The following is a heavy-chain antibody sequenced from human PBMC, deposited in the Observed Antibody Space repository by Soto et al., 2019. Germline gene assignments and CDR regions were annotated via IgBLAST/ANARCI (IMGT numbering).Heavy chain of an antibody. D-gene: IGHD6-19*01. J-gene: IGHJ4*02. V-gene: IGHV3-7*01. CDR3: ARDRAWSSFDY. CDR2: TNPDGSKK. Sequence: EVQLVESGGDSVQPGGSLRLSCTASGFTFSTSWMNWVRQAPGKGLEWVASTNPDGSKKFHKDSVEGRFTISRDNAKNSLFLQMDSLRVEDTALYYCARDRAWSSFDYWGQGTQVTVSS. CDR1: GFTFSTSW.